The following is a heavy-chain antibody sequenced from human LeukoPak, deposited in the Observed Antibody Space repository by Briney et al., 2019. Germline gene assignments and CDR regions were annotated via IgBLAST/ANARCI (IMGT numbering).Heavy chain of an antibody. CDR1: GFTFTNAW. CDR2: IKSNSDGGTT. J-gene: IGHJ4*02. CDR3: STLLR. V-gene: IGHV3-15*07. Sequence: PGGSLRLSCAASGFTFTNAWMNWVRQAPGKGLEWVGRIKSNSDGGTTDYAAPVKGRFTISRDDSKHTVYLQIDSLKIEDTAVYYCSTLLRWGQGALVTVSS.